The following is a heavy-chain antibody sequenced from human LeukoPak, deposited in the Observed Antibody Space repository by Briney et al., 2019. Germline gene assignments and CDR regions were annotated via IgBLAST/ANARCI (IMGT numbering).Heavy chain of an antibody. Sequence: PGRSLRLSCAASGFTFSSYAMHWVRQAPGQGLEWMGWINPNSGGTNYAQKFQGRVTMTRDTSISTAYMELSRLRSDDTAVYYCASHGVAVAGTENNWFDPWGQGTLVTVSS. CDR3: ASHGVAVAGTENNWFDP. J-gene: IGHJ5*02. D-gene: IGHD6-19*01. CDR2: INPNSGGT. CDR1: GFTFSSYA. V-gene: IGHV1-2*02.